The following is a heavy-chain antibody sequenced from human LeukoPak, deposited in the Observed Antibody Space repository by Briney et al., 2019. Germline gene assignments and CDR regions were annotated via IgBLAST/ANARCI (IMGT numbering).Heavy chain of an antibody. CDR1: GGSISSYY. CDR3: ARGIRYSSSWSPYYYYYYYMDV. D-gene: IGHD6-13*01. V-gene: IGHV4-59*01. CDR2: IYYSGST. Sequence: PSETLSLTCTVSGGSISSYYWSWIRQPPGKGLEWIGYIYYSGSTNYNPSLKSRVTISVDTSKNQFSLKLSSVTAADTAVYYCARGIRYSSSWSPYYYYYYYMDVWGKGTTVTISS. J-gene: IGHJ6*03.